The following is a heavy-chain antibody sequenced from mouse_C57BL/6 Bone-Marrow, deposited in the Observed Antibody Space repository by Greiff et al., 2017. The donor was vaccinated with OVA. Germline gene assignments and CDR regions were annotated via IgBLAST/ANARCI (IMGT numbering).Heavy chain of an antibody. CDR3: ASPSYYYGSSLDY. Sequence: QVQLQQSGAELAKPGASVKLSCKASGYTFTSYWMHWVKQRPGQGLEWIGYINPSSGYTKYNQKFKDKATLTADKSSSTAYMKLSSLTYEDSAVYYCASPSYYYGSSLDYWGQGTTLTVSS. D-gene: IGHD1-1*01. J-gene: IGHJ2*01. CDR1: GYTFTSYW. CDR2: INPSSGYT. V-gene: IGHV1-7*01.